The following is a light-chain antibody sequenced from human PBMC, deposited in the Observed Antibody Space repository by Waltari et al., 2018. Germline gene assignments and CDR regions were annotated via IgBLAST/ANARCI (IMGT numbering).Light chain of an antibody. V-gene: IGKV3-20*01. Sequence: EIVLTQSPGTASLSPGERATLSCRASQSVGSSSLAWYQQKPGQAPRLVICLASRRATGIPDRFSGSGSGTDFSLTISRLEPEDFAVYYCQQHGTLPATFGQGTKVEIK. CDR2: LAS. CDR1: QSVGSSS. CDR3: QQHGTLPAT. J-gene: IGKJ1*01.